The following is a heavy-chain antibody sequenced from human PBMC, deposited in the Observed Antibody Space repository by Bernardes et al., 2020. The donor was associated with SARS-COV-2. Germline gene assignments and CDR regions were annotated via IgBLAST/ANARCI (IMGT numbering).Heavy chain of an antibody. D-gene: IGHD3-3*01. CDR2: INPNSGGT. J-gene: IGHJ6*03. Sequence: ASVKVSCKASGYTFTGYYMHWVRQAPGQGLEWMGRINPNSGGTNYAQKFQGRVTMTRDTSISTAYMELSRLRSDDTAVYYCARARRSIFGVVITHHRSYMDVWGKGTTVTVSS. V-gene: IGHV1-2*06. CDR1: GYTFTGYY. CDR3: ARARRSIFGVVITHHRSYMDV.